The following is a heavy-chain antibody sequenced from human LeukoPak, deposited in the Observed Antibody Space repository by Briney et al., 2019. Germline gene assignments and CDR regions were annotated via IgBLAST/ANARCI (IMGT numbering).Heavy chain of an antibody. CDR2: ISPSTTHT. CDR1: GFTFSDYY. V-gene: IGHV3-11*05. D-gene: IGHD1-26*01. J-gene: IGHJ5*02. Sequence: PGGSLRLSCAASGFTFSDYYMSWSSQAPGKGLEWLSYISPSTTHTDYADSVKGRFTISRDNAKNLVYLQMNSLRAEDTAVYYCARGGHGAADQWGQGTLVTVSS. CDR3: ARGGHGAADQ.